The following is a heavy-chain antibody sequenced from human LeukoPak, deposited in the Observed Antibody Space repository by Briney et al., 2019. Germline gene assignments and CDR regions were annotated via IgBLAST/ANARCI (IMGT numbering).Heavy chain of an antibody. CDR1: GGSIRSYY. CDR3: ARDSWNYPTHFFDY. J-gene: IGHJ4*02. Sequence: NPSETLSLTCTVSGGSIRSYYWSWIRQPPGKGLEWIGYISDSGSTDYKSSLKSRVSMSVDTSKNQFPLKLSSVTAADTAVYYCARDSWNYPTHFFDYWGQGTLVTVSS. D-gene: IGHD1-7*01. V-gene: IGHV4-59*01. CDR2: ISDSGST.